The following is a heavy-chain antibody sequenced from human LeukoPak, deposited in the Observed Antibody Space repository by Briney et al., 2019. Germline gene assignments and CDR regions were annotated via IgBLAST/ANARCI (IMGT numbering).Heavy chain of an antibody. V-gene: IGHV3-11*04. CDR2: ISSSGSGI. D-gene: IGHD3-22*01. CDR3: ARVHVNYYDNSGYYLDY. J-gene: IGHJ4*02. Sequence: PGGSLRLSCAASGFIFSNAWISWVRQAPGKGLEYVSYISSSGSGIHYADSVRGQFTISRDNAQNSLYLQMNSLRAEDTAVYYCARVHVNYYDNSGYYLDYWGQGTLVTVSS. CDR1: GFIFSNAW.